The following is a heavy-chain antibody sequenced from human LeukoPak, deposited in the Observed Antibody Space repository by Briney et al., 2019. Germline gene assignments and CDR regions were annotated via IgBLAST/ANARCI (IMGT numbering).Heavy chain of an antibody. V-gene: IGHV4-59*01. CDR3: VRGHLVGGWFKYDAFDI. J-gene: IGHJ3*02. D-gene: IGHD6-19*01. Sequence: SETLSLTCTVSGDSISSYYWSWIRQPPGKGLEWIGYIYHSGSTNYNPSLKSRVTISLDTSKKYFSLKLSSVTAADTAVYYCVRGHLVGGWFKYDAFDIWGQGTMVSVSS. CDR1: GDSISSYY. CDR2: IYHSGST.